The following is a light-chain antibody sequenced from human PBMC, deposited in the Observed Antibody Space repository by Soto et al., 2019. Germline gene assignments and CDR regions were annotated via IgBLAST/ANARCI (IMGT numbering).Light chain of an antibody. V-gene: IGKV1-5*03. J-gene: IGKJ1*01. CDR1: QTISSW. CDR3: QHYNSYSEA. CDR2: KAS. Sequence: DIQRTQAPRTLSXXXXXXXXXXXRASQTISSWLAWYQQKPGKAPKLLIYKASTLKSGVPSRFSGSGSGTEFTLTISSLQPDDFATYYCQHYNSYSEAFGQGTKVDIK.